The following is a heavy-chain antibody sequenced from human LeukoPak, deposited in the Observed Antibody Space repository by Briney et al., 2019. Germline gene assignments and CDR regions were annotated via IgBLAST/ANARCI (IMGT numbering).Heavy chain of an antibody. V-gene: IGHV3-23*01. CDR3: AKDRDYYDRTYYFDY. Sequence: PGGSLRLSCAASGFTFSSYAMSWVRQAPGKGLEWVSAISGSGGSTYYADSVKDRLTISRDNSKNTLYLQMNSLRAEDTAVYYCAKDRDYYDRTYYFDYWGQGTLVTVSS. J-gene: IGHJ4*02. CDR2: ISGSGGST. D-gene: IGHD3-22*01. CDR1: GFTFSSYA.